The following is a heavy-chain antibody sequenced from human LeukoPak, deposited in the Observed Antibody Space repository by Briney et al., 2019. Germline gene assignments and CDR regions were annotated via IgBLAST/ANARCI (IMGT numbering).Heavy chain of an antibody. CDR1: GGSIGSYF. CDR2: NSGST. Sequence: SETLSLTCTVSGGSIGSYFWSWIRQPSGKGLEWIGYNSGSTKYNPSLKSRVTISVDTSKNQLSLKLSSVTAADTAVYYCARGSAAGLAYWGQGTLVTVSS. V-gene: IGHV4-59*12. D-gene: IGHD6-13*01. J-gene: IGHJ4*02. CDR3: ARGSAAGLAY.